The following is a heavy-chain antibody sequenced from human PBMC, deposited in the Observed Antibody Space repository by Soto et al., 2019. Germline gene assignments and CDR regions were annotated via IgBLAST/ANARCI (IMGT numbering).Heavy chain of an antibody. J-gene: IGHJ4*02. Sequence: PGGSLRLSCAASGFTFSSYAMSWVRQAPGKGLEWVANIKQDGSEKYYVDSVKGRFTISRDNAKNSLYLQMNSLRAEDTAVYYCARELTMGLDWGQGTLVTVSS. CDR1: GFTFSSYA. CDR3: ARELTMGLD. V-gene: IGHV3-7*04. D-gene: IGHD3-10*01. CDR2: IKQDGSEK.